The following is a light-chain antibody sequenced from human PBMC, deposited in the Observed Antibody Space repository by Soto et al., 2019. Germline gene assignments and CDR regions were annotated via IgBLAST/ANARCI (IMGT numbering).Light chain of an antibody. CDR2: GAS. CDR1: QSVSSNY. CDR3: QQYGSSPTWT. Sequence: ESVLTQSPGTLSLSLGEGATLSCRASQSVSSNYLAWYQQKPGQAPRLLIYGASTRATGIPDRFSGSGSGTDFTLTISRLEPEDSAVYYCQQYGSSPTWTFGQGTKVDI. V-gene: IGKV3-20*01. J-gene: IGKJ1*01.